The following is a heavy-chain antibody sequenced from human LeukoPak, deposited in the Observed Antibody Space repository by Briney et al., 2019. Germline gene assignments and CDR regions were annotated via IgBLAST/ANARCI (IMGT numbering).Heavy chain of an antibody. Sequence: PSETLSLTCTVSGGSISSGGYYWSWIRQPPGKGLEWIGYIYHSGSTYYNPSLKSRVTISVDRSKNQFSLKLSSVTAADTAVYYCARGDPVRWDWFDPWGQGTLVTVSS. CDR1: GGSISSGGYY. V-gene: IGHV4-30-2*01. CDR3: ARGDPVRWDWFDP. CDR2: IYHSGST. J-gene: IGHJ5*02. D-gene: IGHD4-23*01.